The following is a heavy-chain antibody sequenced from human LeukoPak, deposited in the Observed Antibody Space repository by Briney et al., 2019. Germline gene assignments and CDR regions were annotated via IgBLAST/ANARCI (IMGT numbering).Heavy chain of an antibody. V-gene: IGHV3-11*05. CDR1: GFTFSDYY. Sequence: PGGSLRLSCAASGFTFSDYYMSWIRQAPGKGLEWVSYISSSSSYTNYADSVKGRFTISRDNSKNTLYLQMNSLRAEDTALYYCARDRRYYDSSGYYFHWYFDLWGRGTLVTVSS. D-gene: IGHD3-22*01. CDR3: ARDRRYYDSSGYYFHWYFDL. CDR2: ISSSSSYT. J-gene: IGHJ2*01.